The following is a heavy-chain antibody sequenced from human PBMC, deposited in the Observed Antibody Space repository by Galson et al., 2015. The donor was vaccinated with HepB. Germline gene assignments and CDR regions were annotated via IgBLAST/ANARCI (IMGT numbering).Heavy chain of an antibody. Sequence: SLRLSCAASGFTFSDYYMSWIRQAPGKGLEWVSYISSSGSTIYYADSVKGRFTISRDNAKNSLYLQMNSLRAEDTAVYYCARDSPDILTGYYYFNGMDVWGQGPRSPSP. CDR1: GFTFSDYY. J-gene: IGHJ6*02. CDR2: ISSSGSTI. CDR3: ARDSPDILTGYYYFNGMDV. D-gene: IGHD3-9*01. V-gene: IGHV3-11*01.